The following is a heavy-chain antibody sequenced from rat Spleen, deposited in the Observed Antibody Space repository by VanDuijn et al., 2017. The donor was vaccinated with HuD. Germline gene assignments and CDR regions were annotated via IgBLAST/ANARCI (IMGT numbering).Heavy chain of an antibody. Sequence: EVQLVESGGGLVQPGRSMKLSCAASGFTFSNYGMAWVRQAPKKGLEWVAYISYDGGSTYYRDPVKGRFTISRDNAKSTLYLQMDSLRSEDTATYYCTTGVQLRYYFDYWGQGVMVTVSS. CDR2: ISYDGGST. CDR3: TTGVQLRYYFDY. V-gene: IGHV5-20*01. J-gene: IGHJ2*01. D-gene: IGHD1-5*01. CDR1: GFTFSNYG.